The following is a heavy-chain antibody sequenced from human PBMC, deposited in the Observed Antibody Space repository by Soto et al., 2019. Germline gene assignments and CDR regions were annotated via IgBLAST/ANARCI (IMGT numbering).Heavy chain of an antibody. CDR3: ARVIRGAYYNSPLDT. D-gene: IGHD3-10*01. J-gene: IGHJ5*02. CDR2: INPYSGGA. CDR1: GYTFTGYF. Sequence: GASVKVSCKASGYTFTGYFMHWVRQAPGQGLEWIGWINPYSGGADYAQSFQGRVTMTRDTSISTVYMELSRLRFDDTAVYYCARVIRGAYYNSPLDTWGQGTVVTVYS. V-gene: IGHV1-2*02.